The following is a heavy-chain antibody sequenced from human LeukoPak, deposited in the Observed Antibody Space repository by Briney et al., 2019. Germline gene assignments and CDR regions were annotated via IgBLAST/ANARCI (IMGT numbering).Heavy chain of an antibody. V-gene: IGHV3-21*01. J-gene: IGHJ4*02. CDR3: ARDDYGGNSDY. CDR2: ISSSSSYI. CDR1: GFTFGHYA. D-gene: IGHD4-23*01. Sequence: PGRSLRLSCTGSGFTFGHYALAWVRQAPGKGLEWVSSISSSSSYIYYADSVKGRFTISRDNAKNSLYLQMNSLRAEDTAVYYCARDDYGGNSDYWGQGTLVTVSS.